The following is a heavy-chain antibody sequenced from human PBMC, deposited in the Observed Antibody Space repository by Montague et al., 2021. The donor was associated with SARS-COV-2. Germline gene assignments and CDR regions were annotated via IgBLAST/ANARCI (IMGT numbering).Heavy chain of an antibody. V-gene: IGHV4-34*01. CDR3: AIPMVRGFSRAFDI. J-gene: IGHJ3*02. CDR1: GGSFSGYY. Sequence: SETLSLTCAVYGGSFSGYYWSWTRQPPGKGLEWIGEINHSGSTNYNPSLKSRVTISVDTSKNQFSLKLSSVTAADTAVYYCAIPMVRGFSRAFDIWGQGTMVTVSS. CDR2: INHSGST. D-gene: IGHD3-10*01.